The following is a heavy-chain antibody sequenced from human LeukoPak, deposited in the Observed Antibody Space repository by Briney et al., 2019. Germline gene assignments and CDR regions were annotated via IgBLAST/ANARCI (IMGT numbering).Heavy chain of an antibody. CDR3: ARDPAGASSSWYYFDN. V-gene: IGHV3-21*04. D-gene: IGHD6-13*01. CDR1: GFTLSGYS. CDR2: ITSSSNYI. Sequence: GGSLRLSSAASGFTLSGYSMTWVRQAPGKGLECVSFITSSSNYIYYADSVKGRFTISRDTAKNSLYLQMSSLRTEDTAMYYCARDPAGASSSWYYFDNWGQGTLVTVSS. J-gene: IGHJ4*02.